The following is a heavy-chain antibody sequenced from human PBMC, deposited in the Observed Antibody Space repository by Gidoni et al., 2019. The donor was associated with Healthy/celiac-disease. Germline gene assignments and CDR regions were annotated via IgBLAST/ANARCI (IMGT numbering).Heavy chain of an antibody. Sequence: EVQLVESGGGMVKPGGSLRRSCAASGFTFSSYSMNWVRQAPGKGLEWVSSISISSSYIYYADSVKGRFTISRDNAKNSLYLQMNSLRAEDTAVYYCANVYYYDSSGGSPGWGQGTLVTVSS. J-gene: IGHJ4*02. V-gene: IGHV3-21*01. CDR3: ANVYYYDSSGGSPG. CDR2: ISISSSYI. CDR1: GFTFSSYS. D-gene: IGHD3-22*01.